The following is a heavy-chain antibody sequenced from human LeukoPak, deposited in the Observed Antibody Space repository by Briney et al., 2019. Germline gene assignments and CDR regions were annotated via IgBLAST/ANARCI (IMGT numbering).Heavy chain of an antibody. CDR2: IYYSGST. D-gene: IGHD3-22*01. J-gene: IGHJ4*02. Sequence: PSETLSLTCTVSGGSISSSSYYWGWIRQPPGKGLEWIGYIYYSGSTYYNPSLKSRVTISVDTSKNEFSLKLNSVTAADTAVYYSARKAPYYSDSSGPLGTYYFDYWGQGTLVTVSS. V-gene: IGHV4-39*07. CDR3: ARKAPYYSDSSGPLGTYYFDY. CDR1: GGSISSSSYY.